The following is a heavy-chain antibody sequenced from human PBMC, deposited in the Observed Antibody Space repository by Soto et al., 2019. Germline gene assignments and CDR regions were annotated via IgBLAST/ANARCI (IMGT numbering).Heavy chain of an antibody. Sequence: SVKVSCKASGGTFSSYAISWVRQAPGQGLEWMGGIIPIFGTANYAQKFQGRVTITADESTSTAYMELSSLRSEDTAVYYCATLLSGYYYDSSGYWYAFDIWGQGTMVTVSS. D-gene: IGHD3-22*01. V-gene: IGHV1-69*13. CDR1: GGTFSSYA. CDR3: ATLLSGYYYDSSGYWYAFDI. J-gene: IGHJ3*02. CDR2: IIPIFGTA.